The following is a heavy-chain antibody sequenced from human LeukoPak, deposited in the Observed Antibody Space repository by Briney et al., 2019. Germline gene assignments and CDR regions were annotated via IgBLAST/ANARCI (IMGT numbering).Heavy chain of an antibody. V-gene: IGHV4-39*01. J-gene: IGHJ4*02. D-gene: IGHD3-10*01. CDR3: ARYVVYGSGKYYFDY. CDR2: INYSGST. CDR1: GGSVSSTTYY. Sequence: SQTLSLTCTVSGGSVSSTTYYWSWIRQPPGKGLEWIASINYSGSTYYNPSLKSRVTISVDTSENQFSLKLSSVTAADTAVYYCARYVVYGSGKYYFDYWGQGTLVTVSS.